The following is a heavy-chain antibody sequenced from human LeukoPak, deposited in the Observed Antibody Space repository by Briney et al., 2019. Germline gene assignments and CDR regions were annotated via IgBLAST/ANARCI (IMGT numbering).Heavy chain of an antibody. CDR1: GYTFTDYY. D-gene: IGHD4-17*01. V-gene: IGHV1-2*02. CDR2: IYPNTGGT. J-gene: IGHJ2*01. Sequence: GASVKVSCKASGYTFTDYYIHWVRQAPGQGLEWIGWIYPNTGGTNYPQQFEGRITMTRDTSISTAYMELSRLRSDDTAVYYCARAHSPNDYGDYAAFDLWGRGTLVTVSS. CDR3: ARAHSPNDYGDYAAFDL.